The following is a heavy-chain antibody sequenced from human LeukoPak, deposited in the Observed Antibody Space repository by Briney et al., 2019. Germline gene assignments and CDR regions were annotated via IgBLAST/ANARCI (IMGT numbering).Heavy chain of an antibody. CDR3: ARRAPTRYCSGGSCYSSYYYYMDV. Sequence: SETLSLTCAVYGGSFSGYYWSWIRQPPGKGLEWIGEINHSGSPNYNPSLKSRVTISVDTSKNQFSLKLSSVTAADTAVYYCARRAPTRYCSGGSCYSSYYYYMDVWGKGTTVTVSS. CDR2: INHSGSP. CDR1: GGSFSGYY. J-gene: IGHJ6*03. D-gene: IGHD2-15*01. V-gene: IGHV4-34*01.